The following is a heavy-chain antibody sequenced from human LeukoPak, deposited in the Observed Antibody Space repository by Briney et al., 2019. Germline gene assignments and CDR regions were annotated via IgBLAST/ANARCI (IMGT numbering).Heavy chain of an antibody. V-gene: IGHV3-23*01. CDR1: GFRFSDFT. CDR3: GKEGGA. CDR2: IGGRGGST. D-gene: IGHD3-16*01. J-gene: IGHJ5*02. Sequence: GGSLRLSCAASGFRFSDFTMTWVRQAPGKGPEWVSAIGGRGGSTYYADSLGGRFTISTDNSKDMLYLQTNSLKVQDTATYYCGKEGGAWGQGTKVTVSS.